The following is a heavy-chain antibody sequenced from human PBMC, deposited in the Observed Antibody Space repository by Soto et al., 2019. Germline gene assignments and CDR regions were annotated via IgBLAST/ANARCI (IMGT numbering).Heavy chain of an antibody. D-gene: IGHD1-26*01. Sequence: SETLSLTCIVSDDSISSGGYYWTWIRQHPGKGLEWIGSINHRGNTNFNPSLKSRLSIAVDTSDHRISLTLSSVNAADTAVYYFARDRWDVKVTRDYCCYGMYVWGQWTTVT. CDR2: INHRGNT. V-gene: IGHV4-31*03. CDR1: DDSISSGGYY. CDR3: ARDRWDVKVTRDYCCYGMYV. J-gene: IGHJ6*02.